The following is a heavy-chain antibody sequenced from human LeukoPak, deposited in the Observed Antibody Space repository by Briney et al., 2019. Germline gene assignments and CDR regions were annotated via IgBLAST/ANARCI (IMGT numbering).Heavy chain of an antibody. J-gene: IGHJ3*02. CDR1: GFTFRSYA. CDR2: ISGSGSAT. CDR3: AKDQYGEAFDI. D-gene: IGHD4-17*01. Sequence: GGSLRLSCAASGFTFRSYAMNWVRQAPGKGLEWVSAISGSGSATYYADSVKGRFAISRDNSKNTLYLQMNSLRAEDTAVYYCAKDQYGEAFDIWGPGTMVTVSS. V-gene: IGHV3-23*01.